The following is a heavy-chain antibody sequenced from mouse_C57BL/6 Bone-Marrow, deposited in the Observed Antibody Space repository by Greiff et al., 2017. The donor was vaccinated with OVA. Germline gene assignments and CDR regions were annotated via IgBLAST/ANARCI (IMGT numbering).Heavy chain of an antibody. J-gene: IGHJ4*01. CDR2: ISNGGGST. V-gene: IGHV5-12*01. CDR1: GFTFSDYY. CDR3: ARHGEKNYYAMDY. Sequence: EVQVVESGGGLVQPGGSLKLSCAASGFTFSDYYMYWVRQTPEKRLEWVAYISNGGGSTYYPDNVKGRFTISRDNAKNTLYLQMSRLKSEDTAMYYCARHGEKNYYAMDYWGQGTSVTVSS.